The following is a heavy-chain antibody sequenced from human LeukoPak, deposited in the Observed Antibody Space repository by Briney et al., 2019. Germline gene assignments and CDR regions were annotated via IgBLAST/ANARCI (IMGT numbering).Heavy chain of an antibody. V-gene: IGHV1-3*01. J-gene: IGHJ4*02. D-gene: IGHD6-19*01. CDR3: AREAVAAKGDY. CDR1: GYTFTSYA. CDR2: INAGNGNT. Sequence: ASVKVSCKASGYTFTSYAMHWVRQAPGQRLEWMGWINAGNGNTKYSQKFQGRVTITKDTSTSTAYMELRSLRSDDTAVYYCAREAVAAKGDYWGQGTLVTVSS.